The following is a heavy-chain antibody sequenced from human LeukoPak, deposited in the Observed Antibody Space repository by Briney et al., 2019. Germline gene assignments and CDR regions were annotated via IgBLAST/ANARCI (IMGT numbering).Heavy chain of an antibody. Sequence: SETLSLTCAVYGGSFSGYYWSWIRQPPGKGLEWIGEINHSGSTNYNPSLKSRVTISVDTSKNQFSLKLSSVTAADTAVYYCARKGAIRGFDYWGQGTLVTVSS. J-gene: IGHJ4*02. CDR1: GGSFSGYY. CDR2: INHSGST. CDR3: ARKGAIRGFDY. D-gene: IGHD3-10*01. V-gene: IGHV4-34*01.